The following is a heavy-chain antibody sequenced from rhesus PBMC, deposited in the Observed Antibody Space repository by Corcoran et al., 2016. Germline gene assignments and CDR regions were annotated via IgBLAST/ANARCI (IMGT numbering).Heavy chain of an antibody. Sequence: QVQLVQSGAEVKKPGSSVKVSCKASGYTFTDYYMHWVRQAPRQGLEWMRWINPYNGNTKYAQKFQGRVTMTRDTSTGTAYMELSSLRSEDTAVYYCARDPLNIVVVLTAPPNGFEFWGQGALVTVSS. CDR2: INPYNGNT. CDR1: GYTFTDYY. D-gene: IGHD2-15*01. CDR3: ARDPLNIVVVLTAPPNGFEF. J-gene: IGHJ1*01. V-gene: IGHV1S2*01.